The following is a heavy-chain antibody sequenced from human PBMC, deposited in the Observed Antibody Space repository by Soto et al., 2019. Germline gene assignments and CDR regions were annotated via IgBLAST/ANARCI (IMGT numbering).Heavy chain of an antibody. D-gene: IGHD3-9*01. CDR2: IIPIFGTA. J-gene: IGHJ6*02. Sequence: QVQLVQSGAEVKKPGSSVKVSCKASGGTFSSYAISWVRQAPGQGLEWMGGIIPIFGTANYAQKFQGRVTITADESTSTAYMEPSSLRSEDTAVYYCASHRNDYVILTGYYYGMDVWGQGTTVTVSS. CDR1: GGTFSSYA. CDR3: ASHRNDYVILTGYYYGMDV. V-gene: IGHV1-69*12.